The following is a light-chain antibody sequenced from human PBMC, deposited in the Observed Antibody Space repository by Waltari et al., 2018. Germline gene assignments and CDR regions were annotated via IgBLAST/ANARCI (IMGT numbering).Light chain of an antibody. Sequence: AIRMTQSPSSLAASPGDRVTITCRASQDIIVYLAWYQQKPGKAPILLVYASSTSQTGVPSRFIGSGSGTAFTLTIDCLQSEDFATYYCQQYFVYPYTFGQGTKLEIK. CDR2: ASS. V-gene: IGKV1-8*01. CDR1: QDIIVY. J-gene: IGKJ2*01. CDR3: QQYFVYPYT.